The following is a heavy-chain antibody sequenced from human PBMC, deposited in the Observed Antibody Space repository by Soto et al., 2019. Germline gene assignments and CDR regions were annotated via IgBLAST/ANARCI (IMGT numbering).Heavy chain of an antibody. J-gene: IGHJ4*02. CDR1: GFPFTSSA. CDR3: AADRSGSYDY. Sequence: MQLVQSGPAVKKPGTSVKVSCKASGFPFTSSAVQWVRQARGHRLEWIGWIVVGSGNTNYAQKFQERVTITRDMSTSTAYMELSSLRSEDTAVYYCAADRSGSYDYWGQGTLVTVSS. D-gene: IGHD1-26*01. CDR2: IVVGSGNT. V-gene: IGHV1-58*01.